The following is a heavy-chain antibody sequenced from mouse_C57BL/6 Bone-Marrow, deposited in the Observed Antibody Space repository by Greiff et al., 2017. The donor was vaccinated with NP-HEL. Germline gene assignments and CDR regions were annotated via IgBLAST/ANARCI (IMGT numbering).Heavy chain of an antibody. CDR3: ARSRIYYEFFWFAY. CDR1: GYTFTSYW. J-gene: IGHJ3*01. Sequence: QVQLQQPGAELVRPGSSVKLSCKASGYTFTSYWMHWVKQRPIQGLEWIGNIDPSDSETHYNQKFKDKATLTVDKSSSTAYMQLSSLTSEDSAVYYCARSRIYYEFFWFAYWGQGTLVTVSA. D-gene: IGHD2-4*01. V-gene: IGHV1-52*01. CDR2: IDPSDSET.